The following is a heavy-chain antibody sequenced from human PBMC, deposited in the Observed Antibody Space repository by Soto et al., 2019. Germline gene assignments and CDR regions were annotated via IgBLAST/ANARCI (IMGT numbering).Heavy chain of an antibody. CDR1: GFTFSNAW. D-gene: IGHD1-26*01. J-gene: IGHJ4*02. CDR3: TGARGDY. CDR2: IKSKTDGGTT. V-gene: IGHV3-15*01. Sequence: EVQLVESGGGLVKPGVSLRLSCAASGFTFSNAWMSWVRQAPGKGLEWVGRIKSKTDGGTTDYEAPVKGRLTISRDDSKNTLYLQMNSLKTQDTAVYYCTGARGDYWGQGTLVTVSS.